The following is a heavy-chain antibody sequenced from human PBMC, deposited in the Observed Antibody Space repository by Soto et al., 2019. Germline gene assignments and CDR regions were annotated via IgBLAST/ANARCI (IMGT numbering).Heavy chain of an antibody. CDR3: ARGRTTLVVVAAIRWGDAFDI. D-gene: IGHD2-15*01. CDR2: ISSSSSTI. CDR1: GFTFSSYS. Sequence: GGSLRLSCAASGFTFSSYSMNWVRQAPGKGLEWVSYISSSSSTIYYADSVKGRFTISRDNAKNSLYLQMNSLRAEDTAVYYCARGRTTLVVVAAIRWGDAFDIWGQGTMVTVSS. J-gene: IGHJ3*02. V-gene: IGHV3-48*01.